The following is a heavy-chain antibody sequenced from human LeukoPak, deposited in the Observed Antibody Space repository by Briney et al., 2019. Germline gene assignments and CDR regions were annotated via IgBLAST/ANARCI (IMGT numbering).Heavy chain of an antibody. CDR1: GGSISSGGYY. CDR2: IYYSGST. J-gene: IGHJ4*02. CDR3: ARDTVFVGGNSGY. V-gene: IGHV4-31*03. D-gene: IGHD2-21*02. Sequence: SETLSLTCTVSGGSISSGGYYWSWIRQHPGKGLEWIGYIYYSGSTYYNPSLKSRVTISVDTSKNQFSLKLSSVTAADTAVYYCARDTVFVGGNSGYWGQGTLVTVSS.